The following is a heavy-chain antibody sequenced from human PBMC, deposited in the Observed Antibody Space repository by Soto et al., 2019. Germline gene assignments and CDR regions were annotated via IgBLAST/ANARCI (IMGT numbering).Heavy chain of an antibody. D-gene: IGHD6-19*01. CDR3: AKVSRIAVAGTQDN. J-gene: IGHJ4*02. CDR1: GFTFSSYS. V-gene: IGHV3-23*01. CDR2: ITGSGDST. Sequence: GGSLRLSCAASGFTFSSYSMAWVRQAPGKGLEWVSAITGSGDSTYYADSVKGRFTISRDNSRNTLYLQMNSLRAEDTAVYYCAKVSRIAVAGTQDNWGQGTLVTVSS.